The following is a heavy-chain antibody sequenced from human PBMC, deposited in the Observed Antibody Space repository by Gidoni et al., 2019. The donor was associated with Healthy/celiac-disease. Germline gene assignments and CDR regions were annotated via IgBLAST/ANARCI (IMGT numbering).Heavy chain of an antibody. CDR1: GGSISSSNW. CDR3: ARDKDTAMSSYYYGMDV. CDR2: IYHSGST. Sequence: QVQLQESGPGLVKPSGTLSLTCAVSGGSISSSNWWSWVRQPPGKGLEWIGEIYHSGSTNYNPSLKSRVTISVDKPKNQFSLKLSSVTAADTAVYYCARDKDTAMSSYYYGMDVWGQGTTVTVSS. J-gene: IGHJ6*02. D-gene: IGHD5-18*01. V-gene: IGHV4-4*02.